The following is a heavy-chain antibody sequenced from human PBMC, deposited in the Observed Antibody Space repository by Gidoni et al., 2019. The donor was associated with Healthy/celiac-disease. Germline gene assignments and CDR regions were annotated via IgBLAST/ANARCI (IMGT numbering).Heavy chain of an antibody. J-gene: IGHJ3*02. Sequence: EVQLVESGGGLVQPGGSLRLSCAASGFTFSSYEMNWVRQAPGKGLEWVSYISSSGSTIYYADSVKGRFTISRDNAKNSLYLQMNSLRAEDTAVYYCARGPPHSSGWPGRDAFDIWGQGTMVTVSS. CDR1: GFTFSSYE. CDR2: ISSSGSTI. CDR3: ARGPPHSSGWPGRDAFDI. D-gene: IGHD6-19*01. V-gene: IGHV3-48*03.